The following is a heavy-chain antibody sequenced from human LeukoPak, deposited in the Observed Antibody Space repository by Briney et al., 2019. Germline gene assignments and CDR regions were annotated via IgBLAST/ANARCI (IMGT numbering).Heavy chain of an antibody. V-gene: IGHV4-59*11. CDR1: GGSISIHY. CDR2: IYYSGNT. Sequence: AETLSLTCIVSGGSISIHYWTWIRQPPGKGLEYIGYIYYSGNTNYNPSLQSRVTISVDRSKNQFSLKLTSVTAEDTAVYYCARINSGWYFDYWGQGTLVTVSS. D-gene: IGHD6-19*01. CDR3: ARINSGWYFDY. J-gene: IGHJ4*02.